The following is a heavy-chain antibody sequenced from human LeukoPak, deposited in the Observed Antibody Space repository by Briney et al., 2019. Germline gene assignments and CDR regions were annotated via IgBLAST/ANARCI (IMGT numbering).Heavy chain of an antibody. Sequence: GGSLRLSCAASGFTFSSYGMHWVRQAPGKGLEWVAFIRYDGSNKYYADSVKGRFTISRDNSKNTLYLQMNSLRAEDTAVYYCAKEGVTYYDFWSGYCSPDYWGQGTLVTVSS. D-gene: IGHD3-3*01. CDR2: IRYDGSNK. V-gene: IGHV3-30*02. CDR3: AKEGVTYYDFWSGYCSPDY. CDR1: GFTFSSYG. J-gene: IGHJ4*02.